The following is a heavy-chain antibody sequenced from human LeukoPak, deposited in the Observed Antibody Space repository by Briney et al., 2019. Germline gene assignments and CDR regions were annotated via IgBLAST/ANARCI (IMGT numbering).Heavy chain of an antibody. CDR2: IIPILGIV. CDR3: ASFGYSSGSLMYYFDY. D-gene: IGHD6-19*01. Sequence: SVKVSCKASGGTFSSYAISWVRQAPGQGLEWMGRIIPILGIVNYAQKFQGRVTITADKSTSTAYMELSSLRSEDTAVYYCASFGYSSGSLMYYFDYWGQGTLVTVSS. J-gene: IGHJ4*02. CDR1: GGTFSSYA. V-gene: IGHV1-69*04.